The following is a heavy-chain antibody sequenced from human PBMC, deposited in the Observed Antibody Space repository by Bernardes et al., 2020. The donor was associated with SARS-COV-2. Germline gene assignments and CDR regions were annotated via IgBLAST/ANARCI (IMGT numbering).Heavy chain of an antibody. D-gene: IGHD3-22*01. Sequence: VCSLRLSCAASGFTFRSYAMSWVRQAPGKGLEWVSAISGSGGSTYYADSVKGRFTISRDNSKNTLYLQMNSLRAEDTAVYYCAKAVPTRITMIVVVNFDYWGQGTLVTVSS. CDR1: GFTFRSYA. J-gene: IGHJ4*02. CDR3: AKAVPTRITMIVVVNFDY. CDR2: ISGSGGST. V-gene: IGHV3-23*01.